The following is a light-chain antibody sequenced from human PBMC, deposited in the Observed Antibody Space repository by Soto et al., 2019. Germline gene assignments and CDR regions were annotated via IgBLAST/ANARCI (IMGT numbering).Light chain of an antibody. CDR1: QSVSSY. Sequence: EIVLTQSPATLSLSPGERATLSCRASQSVSSYLACYQQKPGQAPRLLIYDASNRATGIPARFSGSGSGTDFTLTISSLEPEDFAVYYCQQRSTWPPTFGGGTKVEIK. CDR3: QQRSTWPPT. V-gene: IGKV3-11*01. J-gene: IGKJ4*01. CDR2: DAS.